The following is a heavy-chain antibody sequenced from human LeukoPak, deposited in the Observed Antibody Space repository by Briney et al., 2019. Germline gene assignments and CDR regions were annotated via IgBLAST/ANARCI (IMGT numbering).Heavy chain of an antibody. CDR1: GFTFSNYY. J-gene: IGHJ4*02. D-gene: IGHD6-13*01. Sequence: GGSLRLSCAASGFTFSNYYMNWIRQAPGKGLEWVSYISSSGSPIYYADSVKGRFTISRDNAGNSLYLQMNSLRVEDTAVYCCARAGSAWYTPDYWGQGTLVTVSS. V-gene: IGHV3-11*04. CDR2: ISSSGSPI. CDR3: ARAGSAWYTPDY.